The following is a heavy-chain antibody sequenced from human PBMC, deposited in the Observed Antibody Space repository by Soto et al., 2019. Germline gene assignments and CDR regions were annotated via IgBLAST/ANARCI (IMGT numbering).Heavy chain of an antibody. Sequence: SETLSLTCTVSGGSISSYHWSWIRQPPGKGLEWIGHMYYSGDSRYAPSLKSRVTISVDTSKSQFSLKLSSVTAADTAVYYCARDQYPNFDAWSQGSLVTVSS. D-gene: IGHD2-2*01. CDR3: ARDQYPNFDA. V-gene: IGHV4-59*01. J-gene: IGHJ4*02. CDR1: GGSISSYH. CDR2: MYYSGDS.